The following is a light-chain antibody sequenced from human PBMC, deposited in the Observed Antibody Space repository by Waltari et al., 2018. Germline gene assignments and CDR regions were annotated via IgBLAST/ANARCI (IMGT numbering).Light chain of an antibody. CDR2: EGS. CDR3: CSYAGSSLWV. J-gene: IGLJ3*02. V-gene: IGLV2-23*01. CDR1: SSDVGSYNL. Sequence: QSALTQPASVSGSPGQSITISCTGTSSDVGSYNLVSWYQQHPGKAPKLMIYEGSKRPSGVSKRFSGSKSANTASLTISGLQAEDEADYYCCSYAGSSLWVFGGRTKLTVL.